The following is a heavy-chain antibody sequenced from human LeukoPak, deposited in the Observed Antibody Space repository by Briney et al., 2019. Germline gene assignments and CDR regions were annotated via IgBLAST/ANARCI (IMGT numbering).Heavy chain of an antibody. J-gene: IGHJ4*02. CDR2: ISAYNGNT. D-gene: IGHD3-3*01. Sequence: ASVKVSCKASGYSFTAHAVHWVRQAPGQSLEWMGWISAYNGNTNYAQKLQGRVTMTTDTSTSTAYMELRSLRSDDTAVYYCARFLEWLFHFDYWGQGTLVTVSS. CDR3: ARFLEWLFHFDY. CDR1: GYSFTAHA. V-gene: IGHV1-18*01.